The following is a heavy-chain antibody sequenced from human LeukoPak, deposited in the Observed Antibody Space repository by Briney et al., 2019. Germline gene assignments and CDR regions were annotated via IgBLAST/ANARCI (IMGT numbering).Heavy chain of an antibody. CDR3: AKKGFGDSSGAFDY. Sequence: GGSLRLSCAAPGFTFDDYAMHWVRQAPGKGLEWVSGISWNSGSIGYADSVKGRFTISRDNAKNSLYLQMNSLRAEDTALYYCAKKGFGDSSGAFDYWGQGTLVTVSS. CDR1: GFTFDDYA. D-gene: IGHD3-22*01. V-gene: IGHV3-9*01. CDR2: ISWNSGSI. J-gene: IGHJ4*02.